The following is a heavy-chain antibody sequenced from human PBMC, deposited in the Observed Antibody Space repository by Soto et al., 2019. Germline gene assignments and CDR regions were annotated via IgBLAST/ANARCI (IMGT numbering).Heavy chain of an antibody. D-gene: IGHD2-2*01. CDR3: ARLGYCSNTDCGPVGP. V-gene: IGHV4-31*03. CDR2: MYYSGTT. CDR1: GASISSGGYY. J-gene: IGHJ5*02. Sequence: QVQLQESGPGLVKLSQTLSLTCTVSGASISSGGYYWSWIRQHPGKGLEWIGYMYYSGTTYYNPSLKSRVTMSLETSKNQFSLKLSSVTAAATAVYYCARLGYCSNTDCGPVGPWGQGILATVSS.